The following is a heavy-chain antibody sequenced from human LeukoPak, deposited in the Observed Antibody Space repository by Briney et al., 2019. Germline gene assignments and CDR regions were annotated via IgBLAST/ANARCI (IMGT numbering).Heavy chain of an antibody. V-gene: IGHV3-20*04. CDR2: LHWNGVGT. CDR1: GFTFDDHG. D-gene: IGHD1-26*01. CDR3: ARSPSGLVGATTDY. J-gene: IGHJ4*02. Sequence: GGSLRLSCAASGFTFDDHGMSWVRQAPGKGLDWVSGLHWNGVGTRYADSVKGRFTISRDNAKTSLYLQMNSLRAEDTAFYYCARSPSGLVGATTDYWGQGTLVTVSS.